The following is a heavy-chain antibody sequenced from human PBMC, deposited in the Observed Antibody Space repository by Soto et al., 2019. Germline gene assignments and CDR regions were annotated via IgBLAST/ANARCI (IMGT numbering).Heavy chain of an antibody. CDR1: GGPFSTHA. D-gene: IGHD3-3*01. CDR3: ARAAFRSGYYGYYYGMDV. Sequence: QVQLVQSGAEVKKSGSSVKVSCKASGGPFSTHAISWVRQAPGQGLEWLGGIIPILGTPNYAQKFQGRVTVTADESTSTAYMELSSLTSEDTAVYYCARAAFRSGYYGYYYGMDVWGQGTAVTVS. V-gene: IGHV1-69*01. J-gene: IGHJ6*02. CDR2: IIPILGTP.